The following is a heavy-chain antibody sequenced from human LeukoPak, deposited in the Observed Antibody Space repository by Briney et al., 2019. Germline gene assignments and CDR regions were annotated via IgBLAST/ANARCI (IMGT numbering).Heavy chain of an antibody. CDR2: INHSGST. Sequence: SETLSLTCAVYGGSFSGYYWSWIRQPPGKGLEWIGEINHSGSTNYNPSLKSRVTTSVDTSKNQFSLKLSSVTAADTAVYYCARVGMYYYDSSGYCDYWGQGTLVTVSS. CDR3: ARVGMYYYDSSGYCDY. CDR1: GGSFSGYY. V-gene: IGHV4-34*01. D-gene: IGHD3-22*01. J-gene: IGHJ4*02.